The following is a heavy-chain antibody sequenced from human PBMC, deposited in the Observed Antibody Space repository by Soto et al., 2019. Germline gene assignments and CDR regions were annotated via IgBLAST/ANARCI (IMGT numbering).Heavy chain of an antibody. CDR3: ARDLYGDYGGHSAFDI. Sequence: QVQLVQSGAEVKKPGASVKVSCKASGYTFTSYGISWVRQAPGQGLEWMGWISAYNGNTNYAQKLQGRVTMTTDTSTTTADTELRSLRSDDTAVYYCARDLYGDYGGHSAFDIWGQGTMVTVSS. D-gene: IGHD4-17*01. V-gene: IGHV1-18*01. CDR2: ISAYNGNT. J-gene: IGHJ3*02. CDR1: GYTFTSYG.